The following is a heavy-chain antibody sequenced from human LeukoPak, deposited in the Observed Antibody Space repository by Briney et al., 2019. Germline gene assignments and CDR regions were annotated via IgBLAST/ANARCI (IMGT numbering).Heavy chain of an antibody. Sequence: GGSLRLSCAASGFTFTDYWMNWVRQAPGKGLEWVANIKQDGSEEYYVDSVKGRFTISRDNAKNSLYLQMNSLRAEDTAVYYCARDLPITMVREFYYGMDVWSQGTTVTVSS. V-gene: IGHV3-7*04. CDR3: ARDLPITMVREFYYGMDV. CDR1: GFTFTDYW. D-gene: IGHD3-10*01. CDR2: IKQDGSEE. J-gene: IGHJ6*02.